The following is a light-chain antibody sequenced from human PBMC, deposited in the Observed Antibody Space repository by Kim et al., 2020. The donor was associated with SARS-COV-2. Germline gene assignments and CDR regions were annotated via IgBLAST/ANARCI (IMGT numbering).Light chain of an antibody. J-gene: IGLJ2*01. CDR1: RLRRYY. V-gene: IGLV3-19*01. CDR2: GKN. CDR3: NSRGSNDNVV. Sequence: ALRQNVRSTRRGDRLRRYYATWYQQKKGEAPIVVIDGKNNRPPGILDRFSGGSSGNTASMITTGPQEGEEADYYCNSRGSNDNVVFGGGTKLTVL.